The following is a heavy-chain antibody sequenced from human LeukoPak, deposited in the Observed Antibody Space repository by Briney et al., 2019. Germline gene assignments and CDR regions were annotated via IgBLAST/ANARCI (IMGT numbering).Heavy chain of an antibody. J-gene: IGHJ6*02. CDR2: MNPNSGNT. CDR3: ARGGEVRWLNLIGYYYYGMDV. Sequence: ASVKVSCKASGYTFTSYDINWVRQATGQGLEWMGWMNPNSGNTGYAQKFQGRVTMTRNTSISTAYMELSSLRSEDTAVYYCARGGEVRWLNLIGYYYYGMDVWGQGTTVTVSS. CDR1: GYTFTSYD. V-gene: IGHV1-8*01. D-gene: IGHD3-10*01.